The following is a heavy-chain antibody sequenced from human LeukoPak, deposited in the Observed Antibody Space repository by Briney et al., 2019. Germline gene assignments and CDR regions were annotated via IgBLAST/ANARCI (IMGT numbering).Heavy chain of an antibody. D-gene: IGHD6-19*01. J-gene: IGHJ5*02. CDR1: GYTFTGYY. Sequence: ASVKVSCKASGYTFTGYYMHWVRQAPGQGLEWMGWINPNSGGTNYAQKFQGRVTMTRDTSISTAYMELSKLRSDDTAVYYCARGDRLGLVPSYNWFDPWGQGTLVTVSS. CDR3: ARGDRLGLVPSYNWFDP. V-gene: IGHV1-2*02. CDR2: INPNSGGT.